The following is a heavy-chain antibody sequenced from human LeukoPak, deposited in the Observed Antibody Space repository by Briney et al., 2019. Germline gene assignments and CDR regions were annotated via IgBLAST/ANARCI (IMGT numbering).Heavy chain of an antibody. J-gene: IGHJ4*02. Sequence: GGSLRLSCAASGFTFSNAWMSWVRQAPGKGLEWVGRIKSKTDGGTTDYAAPVKGRFTISRDDSKNTLYLQMNSLKTEDTAVYYCTTPYCSGRTVDYWGQGTLVTVSS. D-gene: IGHD6-19*01. V-gene: IGHV3-15*01. CDR1: GFTFSNAW. CDR3: TTPYCSGRTVDY. CDR2: IKSKTDGGTT.